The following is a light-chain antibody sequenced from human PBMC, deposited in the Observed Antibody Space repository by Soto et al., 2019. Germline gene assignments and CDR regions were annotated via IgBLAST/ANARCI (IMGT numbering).Light chain of an antibody. CDR2: DFN. CDR1: TSNIGKNY. Sequence: QSVLTQPPSVSADPGQKVTISCSGSTSNIGKNYVGWYRQVPGTAPELVIFDFNKRPSGIPVRFSASKSGTSAALVITGLQAGDEAVYYCGTWDTKLRARVFGGGTKLTVL. V-gene: IGLV1-51*01. J-gene: IGLJ2*01. CDR3: GTWDTKLRARV.